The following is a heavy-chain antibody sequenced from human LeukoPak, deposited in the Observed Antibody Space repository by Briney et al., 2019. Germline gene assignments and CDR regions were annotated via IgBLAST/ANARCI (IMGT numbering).Heavy chain of an antibody. Sequence: SETLSLTCAVYGGSFSGYYWSWIRQPPGKGLEWIGEINHSGSTNYNPSLKSRVTTSVDTSKNQFSLKLSSVTAADTAVYYCAIPVVPAAISYYYGMDVWGQGTTVTVSS. CDR2: INHSGST. D-gene: IGHD2-2*02. V-gene: IGHV4-34*01. J-gene: IGHJ6*02. CDR1: GGSFSGYY. CDR3: AIPVVPAAISYYYGMDV.